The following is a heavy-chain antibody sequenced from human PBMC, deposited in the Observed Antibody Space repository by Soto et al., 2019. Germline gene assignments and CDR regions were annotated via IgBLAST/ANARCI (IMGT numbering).Heavy chain of an antibody. V-gene: IGHV1-69*02. J-gene: IGHJ4*02. CDR3: ARAPMYYDILTGPYYFDY. Sequence: SVKVSCKASGGTFSSYTISWVRQAPGQGLEWMGRIIPILGIANYAQKFQGRVTITADKSTSTAYMELSSLRSEDTAVYYCARAPMYYDILTGPYYFDYWGQGTLVTVSS. CDR2: IIPILGIA. D-gene: IGHD3-9*01. CDR1: GGTFSSYT.